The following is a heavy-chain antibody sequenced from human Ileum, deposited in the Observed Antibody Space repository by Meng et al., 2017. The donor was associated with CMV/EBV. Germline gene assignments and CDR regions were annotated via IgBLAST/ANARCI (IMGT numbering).Heavy chain of an antibody. Sequence: WVRRAPGQGLEWMRGITPFSGLTDYAQKFQGRQDRQPRLTITTSESRTTVYMQLTSLTSRDTAVYFCVREAWTPRSGRLYYFDNWGQGTLVTVSS. J-gene: IGHJ4*02. CDR2: ITPFSGLT. CDR3: VREAWTPRSGRLYYFDN. V-gene: IGHV1-69*05. D-gene: IGHD2/OR15-2a*01.